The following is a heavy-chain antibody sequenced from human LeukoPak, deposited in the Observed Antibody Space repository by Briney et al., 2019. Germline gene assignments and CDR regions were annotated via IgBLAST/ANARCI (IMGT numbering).Heavy chain of an antibody. J-gene: IGHJ6*03. CDR1: GYSISSGYY. Sequence: PSETLSFTCAVSGYSISSGYYWGWSRQSPGKGLEWIGRIDRSGNTYYNPPLKSRVAISVDTSSNQFSLRLTSVTAADTAVYYCARMDDYFGSGNYYNVINYYYMDVWGKGTTVTVS. CDR3: ARMDDYFGSGNYYNVINYYYMDV. CDR2: IDRSGNT. V-gene: IGHV4-38-2*01. D-gene: IGHD3-10*01.